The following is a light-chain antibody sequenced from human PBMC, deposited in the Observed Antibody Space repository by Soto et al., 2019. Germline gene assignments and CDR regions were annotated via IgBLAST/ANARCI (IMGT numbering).Light chain of an antibody. CDR2: GDS. CDR3: QSYDSSLSGYV. Sequence: QSVLTQPPSVSGAPAQRVTISCTGSSSNIGANYDVHWYRQLPGTAPKLLIYGDSNRSSGVPDRFSGSKSGTSASLAITGLQAEDEADYYCQSYDSSLSGYVFGTGTKVTV. J-gene: IGLJ1*01. V-gene: IGLV1-40*01. CDR1: SSNIGANYD.